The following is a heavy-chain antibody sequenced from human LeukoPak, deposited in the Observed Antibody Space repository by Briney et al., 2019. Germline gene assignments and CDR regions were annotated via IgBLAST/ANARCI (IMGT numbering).Heavy chain of an antibody. J-gene: IGHJ4*02. CDR1: GGTFSSYT. CDR3: ARGGTTVVRFDD. D-gene: IGHD4-23*01. CDR2: IIPVFGTT. V-gene: IGHV1-69*13. Sequence: EASVKVSCKVSGGTFSSYTITWVRQAPGQGLEWMGGIIPVFGTTNYAQKFQGRVTITADESTTTAYLEVSSLTSEDTAVYYCARGGTTVVRFDDWGQGTLVTVSS.